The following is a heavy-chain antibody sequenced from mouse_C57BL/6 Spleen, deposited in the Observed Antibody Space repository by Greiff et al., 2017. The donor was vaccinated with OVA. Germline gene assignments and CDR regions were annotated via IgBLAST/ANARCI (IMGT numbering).Heavy chain of an antibody. Sequence: EVKLVESGPGLVKPSQSLSLTCSVTGYSITSGYYWNWIRQFPGNKLEWMGYISYDGSNNYNPSLKNRISITRDTSKNQFFLKLNSVTTEDTATYYCARDLYYYGSSYAMDYWGQGTSVTVSS. V-gene: IGHV3-6*01. D-gene: IGHD1-1*01. CDR2: ISYDGSN. CDR1: GYSITSGYY. J-gene: IGHJ4*01. CDR3: ARDLYYYGSSYAMDY.